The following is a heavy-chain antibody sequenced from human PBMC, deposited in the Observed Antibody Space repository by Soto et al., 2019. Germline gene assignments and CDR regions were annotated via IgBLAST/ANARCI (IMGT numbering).Heavy chain of an antibody. D-gene: IGHD2-21*02. CDR1: GFTFSSYA. J-gene: IGHJ5*01. Sequence: PGGSLRLSCAASGFTFSSYAMHWVRQAPGKGLEWVAVISYDGSNKYYADSVKGRFTISRDNSKNSLYLQMNSLRAEDTAVYYCARDPVTGAPDWFDLWGQGTLVTVAS. CDR3: ARDPVTGAPDWFDL. V-gene: IGHV3-30-3*01. CDR2: ISYDGSNK.